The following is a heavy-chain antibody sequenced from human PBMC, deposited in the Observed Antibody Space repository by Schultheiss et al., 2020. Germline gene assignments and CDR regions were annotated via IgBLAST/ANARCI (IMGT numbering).Heavy chain of an antibody. CDR1: GFTFSNSD. V-gene: IGHV3-21*01. D-gene: IGHD5-18*01. Sequence: GESLKISCAASGFTFSNSDMNWVRQAPGKGLEWVSSISSSSSYIYYADSVKGRFTISRDNAKNSLYLQMNSLRAEDTAVYYCAGEDTAMVTVYWGQGTLVTVSS. CDR3: AGEDTAMVTVY. J-gene: IGHJ4*02. CDR2: ISSSSSYI.